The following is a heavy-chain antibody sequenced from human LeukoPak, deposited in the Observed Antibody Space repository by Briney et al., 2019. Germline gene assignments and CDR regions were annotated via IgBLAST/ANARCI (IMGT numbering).Heavy chain of an antibody. CDR3: ARVLSYYYYYMDV. D-gene: IGHD3-10*01. V-gene: IGHV1-58*02. CDR2: IVVGSGNT. Sequence: SVKVSCKASGFTFTSSAMQWVRQARGQRLEWIGWIVVGSGNTNYAQKFQERVTITRDMSTSTAYMELSNLRSEDTAVYYCARVLSYYYYYMDVWGKGTTVTVSS. CDR1: GFTFTSSA. J-gene: IGHJ6*03.